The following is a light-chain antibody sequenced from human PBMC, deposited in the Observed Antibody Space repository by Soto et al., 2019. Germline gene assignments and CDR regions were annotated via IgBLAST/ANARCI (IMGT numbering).Light chain of an antibody. CDR2: DTS. V-gene: IGLV1-44*01. Sequence: QSVLSKPPSASGTPGQTVTVSCSGTYSNIGINDVHWYRQLAGTAPQILIYDTSQRATGVPDRFSGSRSGTSASLVISGLQTEDEADDHCAAWDDSRNGPAVGGGTQLTVL. CDR1: YSNIGIND. J-gene: IGLJ7*01. CDR3: AAWDDSRNGPA.